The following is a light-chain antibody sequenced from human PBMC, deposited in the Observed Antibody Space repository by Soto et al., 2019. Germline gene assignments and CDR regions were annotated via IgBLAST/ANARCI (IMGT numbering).Light chain of an antibody. CDR2: GAS. J-gene: IGKJ4*01. CDR3: QQYVTLPLT. Sequence: EIVLTQSPGTLSLSPGERATLSCRASQSVSGSSLAWYQQKPGQAPRLLIYGASSRATGIPDRFSGSGSGTDFTLTISRLEPEDFAVYYCQQYVTLPLTFGGGTKV. CDR1: QSVSGSS. V-gene: IGKV3-20*01.